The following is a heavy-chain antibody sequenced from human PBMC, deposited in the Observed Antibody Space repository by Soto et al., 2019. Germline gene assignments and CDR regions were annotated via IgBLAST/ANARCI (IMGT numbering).Heavy chain of an antibody. V-gene: IGHV4-31*03. CDR1: GGSITSGGYY. J-gene: IGHJ4*02. CDR3: ANVGTYLPYYFDY. CDR2: IYYSGST. Sequence: SETLSLTCIVSGGSITSGGYYWSWIRQHPGKGLEWIGYIYYSGSTYYNPSLKSRVTISVDTSKNQFSLQLSSVTAADTAVYYCANVGTYLPYYFDYWGQGTLVTVSS.